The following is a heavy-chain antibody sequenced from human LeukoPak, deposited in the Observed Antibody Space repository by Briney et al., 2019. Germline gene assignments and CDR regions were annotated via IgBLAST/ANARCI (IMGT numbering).Heavy chain of an antibody. CDR3: ARAYPDANGDY. D-gene: IGHD1-14*01. J-gene: IGHJ4*02. CDR1: GFTFSSYA. Sequence: GGSLRLSCAASGFTFSSYAMHWVRQAPGKGLEWVAVISYDGSNKYYADSVKGRFTIPRDNSKNTLYLRMNSLRAEDTAVYYCARAYPDANGDYWGQGTLVTVSS. V-gene: IGHV3-30*04. CDR2: ISYDGSNK.